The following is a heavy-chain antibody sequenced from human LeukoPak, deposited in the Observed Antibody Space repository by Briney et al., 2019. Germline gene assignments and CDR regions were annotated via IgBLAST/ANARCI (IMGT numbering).Heavy chain of an antibody. CDR3: ARDGGYCSGGNCPGFDY. D-gene: IGHD2-15*01. V-gene: IGHV4-34*01. Sequence: SETLSLTCAVYGGSFSGYYWSWIRQPPGKGLEWIGEINHSGSTNYNPSPKSRVTISVDTSKNQFSLKLSSVTAADTAVYYCARDGGYCSGGNCPGFDYWGQGTLVTVSS. CDR1: GGSFSGYY. J-gene: IGHJ4*02. CDR2: INHSGST.